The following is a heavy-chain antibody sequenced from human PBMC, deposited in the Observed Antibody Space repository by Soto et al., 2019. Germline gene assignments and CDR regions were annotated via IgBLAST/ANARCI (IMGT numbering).Heavy chain of an antibody. V-gene: IGHV3-30-3*01. Sequence: QVQLVESGGGLVQPGGSLRLSCSASGFTFSNYAMDWVRQAPGKGLEWVGVISYDGTRTFYADSVKGRFTISRDNSKNTLYLQMNSLRLDDSAGYYCVRAVKGYTSVWHDYFDYWGQGTLVTVAS. CDR3: VRAVKGYTSVWHDYFDY. J-gene: IGHJ4*02. D-gene: IGHD6-19*01. CDR1: GFTFSNYA. CDR2: ISYDGTRT.